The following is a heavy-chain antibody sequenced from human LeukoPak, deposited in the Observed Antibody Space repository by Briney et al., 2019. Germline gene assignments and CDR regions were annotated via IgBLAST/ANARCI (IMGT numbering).Heavy chain of an antibody. J-gene: IGHJ4*02. CDR3: AKDSIVVVVAATDY. CDR1: GFTFSSYA. V-gene: IGHV3-23*01. CDR2: ISGSGGST. Sequence: GGSLRLSCAASGFTFSSYAMSWVRQAPGKGLEWVSAISGSGGSTYYADSVKGRFTISRDNSKNTLYLQMNSLRAEDTAVYYCAKDSIVVVVAATDYWGQGTQVTVSS. D-gene: IGHD2-15*01.